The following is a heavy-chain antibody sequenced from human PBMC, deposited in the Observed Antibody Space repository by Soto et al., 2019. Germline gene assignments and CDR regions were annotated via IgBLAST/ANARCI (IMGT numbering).Heavy chain of an antibody. CDR1: GGSISSYY. Sequence: SETLSLTCTVSGGSISSYYWSWIRQPPGKGLEWIGYIYHSGSTYYNPSLKSRVTISVDRSKNQFSLKLSSVTAADTAVYYCARVPLLWGQGTLVTVSS. D-gene: IGHD1-26*01. CDR3: ARVPLL. V-gene: IGHV4-59*12. J-gene: IGHJ4*02. CDR2: IYHSGST.